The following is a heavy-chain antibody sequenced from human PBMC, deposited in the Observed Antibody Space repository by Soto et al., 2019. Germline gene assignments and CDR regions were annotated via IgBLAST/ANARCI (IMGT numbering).Heavy chain of an antibody. CDR2: ISYDGSNK. Sequence: PWGSLRLSCAASGFAFSSYGMHLGRQSPFKWLEWVAVISYDGSNKYYADSVKGRFTISRDNSKNTLYLQMNSLRAEDTAVYYCAKAHIVVVPAAIRSGIDYWGQGTLVTVSS. CDR3: AKAHIVVVPAAIRSGIDY. CDR1: GFAFSSYG. D-gene: IGHD2-2*02. J-gene: IGHJ4*02. V-gene: IGHV3-30*18.